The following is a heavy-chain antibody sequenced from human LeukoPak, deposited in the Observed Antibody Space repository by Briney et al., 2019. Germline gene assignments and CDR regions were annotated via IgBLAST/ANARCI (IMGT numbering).Heavy chain of an antibody. Sequence: GGSLRLSCAASGFTFSNYAMNWVRQAPGKGLEWVSDISGSGGSTYYADSVKGRFTISRDNSKNTLYLQMSSLRVEDTAVYCCARDRGPGGKVYWFDPWGQGTLVTVSS. CDR1: GFTFSNYA. CDR3: ARDRGPGGKVYWFDP. CDR2: ISGSGGST. D-gene: IGHD4-23*01. V-gene: IGHV3-23*01. J-gene: IGHJ5*02.